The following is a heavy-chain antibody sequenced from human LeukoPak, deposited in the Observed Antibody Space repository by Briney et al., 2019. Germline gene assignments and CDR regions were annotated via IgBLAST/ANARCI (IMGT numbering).Heavy chain of an antibody. CDR1: GDSVSSNSAA. Sequence: SQTLSLTCAISGDSVSSNSAAWNWIRQSPSRGLEWLGRTYYRSKWYNDYAVSVKSRITINPDTSKNQFSLQLNSVTPEDTAVYYCARGRDYGGNSRSYWYFDLWGRGTLVTVSS. V-gene: IGHV6-1*01. CDR2: TYYRSKWYN. J-gene: IGHJ2*01. D-gene: IGHD4-23*01. CDR3: ARGRDYGGNSRSYWYFDL.